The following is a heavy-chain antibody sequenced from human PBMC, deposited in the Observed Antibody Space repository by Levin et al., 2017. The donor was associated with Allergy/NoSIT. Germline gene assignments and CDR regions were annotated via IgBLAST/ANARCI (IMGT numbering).Heavy chain of an antibody. CDR2: INHSGST. CDR3: ARGIAAAGTVKGSFDY. D-gene: IGHD6-13*01. V-gene: IGHV4-34*01. Sequence: SQTLSLTCAVYGGSFSGYYWSWIRQPPGKGLEWIGEINHSGSTNYNPSLKSRVTISVDTSKNQFSLKLSSVTAADTAVYYCARGIAAAGTVKGSFDYWGQGTLVTVSS. CDR1: GGSFSGYY. J-gene: IGHJ4*02.